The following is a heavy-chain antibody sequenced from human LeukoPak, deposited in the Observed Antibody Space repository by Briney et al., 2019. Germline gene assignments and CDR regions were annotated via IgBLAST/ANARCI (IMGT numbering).Heavy chain of an antibody. Sequence: GGSLRLSCAASGFTFDDYAMHWVRQAPGKGLEWVANINEDGYEKYYVGSVKGRFTISRDNAKNSLYLHMSGLRVEDTAVYYCAKDPGDKDIDRWFDPWGQGTLVTVSS. D-gene: IGHD7-27*01. V-gene: IGHV3-7*03. CDR1: GFTFDDYA. J-gene: IGHJ5*02. CDR2: INEDGYEK. CDR3: AKDPGDKDIDRWFDP.